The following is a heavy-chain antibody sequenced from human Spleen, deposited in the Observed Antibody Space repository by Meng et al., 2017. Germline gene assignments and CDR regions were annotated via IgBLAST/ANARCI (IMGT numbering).Heavy chain of an antibody. J-gene: IGHJ4*02. CDR1: GGSFSDYY. CDR3: ARGPTTMAHDFDY. CDR2: INHSGST. Sequence: LQQWVARLLKPAATLSPTCVVSGGSFSDYYGSWIRQPPGKGLEWIGEINHSGSTNYNPSLESRATISVDTSQNNLSLKLSSVTAADSAVYYCARGPTTMAHDFDYWGQGTLVTVSS. V-gene: IGHV4-34*01. D-gene: IGHD4-11*01.